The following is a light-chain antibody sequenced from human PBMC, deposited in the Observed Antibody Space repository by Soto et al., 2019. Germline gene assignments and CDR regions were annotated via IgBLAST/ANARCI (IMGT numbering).Light chain of an antibody. V-gene: IGKV1-9*01. CDR2: GAS. CDR1: QGISSY. Sequence: DIQLTQSPSFLSASVGDRVTITCRASQGISSYLAWYQQKPGKAPKLLVYGASTLQSGVPSRFSGSGSGTEFTLTISSLQPEDFATYYCQQLNSYPPTFGQGTRLEIK. CDR3: QQLNSYPPT. J-gene: IGKJ5*01.